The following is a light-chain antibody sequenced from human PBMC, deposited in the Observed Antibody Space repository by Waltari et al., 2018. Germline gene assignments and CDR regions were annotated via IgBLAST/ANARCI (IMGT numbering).Light chain of an antibody. CDR3: LQYNSHPFT. CDR2: AAS. Sequence: DIQMTQSPSSLSASAGDTVTITCRASQGINTYLNWYQRKPGKAPKRLIYAASSLDSGVPSRFSGSGSGTDFTLTISSLQPEDFATYYCLQYNSHPFTFGPGTKLDIK. V-gene: IGKV1-17*01. J-gene: IGKJ3*01. CDR1: QGINTY.